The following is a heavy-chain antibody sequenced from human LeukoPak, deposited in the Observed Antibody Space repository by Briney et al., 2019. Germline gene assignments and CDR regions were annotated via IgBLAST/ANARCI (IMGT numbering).Heavy chain of an antibody. CDR2: IYPGDSDT. CDR3: ARQKARDSSGYYDAFDI. J-gene: IGHJ3*02. CDR1: GYSFTSYW. Sequence: GESLKISCKGSGYSFTSYWIGWVRQMPGKGLEWMGIIYPGDSDTRYSPSFQGQVTISADKSISTAYLQWSSLKASDTAMHYCARQKARDSSGYYDAFDIWGQGTMVTVSS. V-gene: IGHV5-51*01. D-gene: IGHD3-22*01.